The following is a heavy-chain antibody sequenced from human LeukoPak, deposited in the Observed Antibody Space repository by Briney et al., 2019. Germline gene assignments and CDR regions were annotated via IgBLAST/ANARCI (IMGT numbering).Heavy chain of an antibody. CDR1: GFTFNTYA. CDR2: ISSSSSYI. J-gene: IGHJ1*01. CDR3: ARDRPEPSNAWYYYDSSGYSYFQH. D-gene: IGHD3-22*01. Sequence: KTGGSLRLSCAASGFTFNTYAMSWVRQAPGKGLEWVSSISSSSSYIYYADSVKGRFTISRDNAKNSLYLQMNSLRAEDTAVYYCARDRPEPSNAWYYYDSSGYSYFQHWGQGTLVTVSS. V-gene: IGHV3-21*01.